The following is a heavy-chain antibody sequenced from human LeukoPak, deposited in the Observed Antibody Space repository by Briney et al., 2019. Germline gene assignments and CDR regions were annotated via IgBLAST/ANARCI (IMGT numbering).Heavy chain of an antibody. J-gene: IGHJ5*02. Sequence: SETLSLTCAVYGGSFSGYYWSWIRQPPGKWLEWIGEINHSGSTNYNPSLKSRVTISVDTSKNQFSLKLSSVTAADTAVYYCARRGGTAAAVPNWFDPWGQGTLVTVSS. D-gene: IGHD6-13*01. CDR2: INHSGST. CDR1: GGSFSGYY. CDR3: ARRGGTAAAVPNWFDP. V-gene: IGHV4-34*01.